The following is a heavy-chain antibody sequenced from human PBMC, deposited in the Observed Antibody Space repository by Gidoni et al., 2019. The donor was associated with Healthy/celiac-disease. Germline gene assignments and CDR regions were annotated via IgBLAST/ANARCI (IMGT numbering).Heavy chain of an antibody. CDR3: ARGIKFGIAARPLERRTGIWYFDL. J-gene: IGHJ2*01. CDR2: INPNSGGT. D-gene: IGHD6-6*01. Sequence: QVQLVQSGAEVKKPGASVKVYCKASGYPFTGYNLHLGLQAPGQGLEWMGRINPNSGGTNYAQKFQGRVTMTRDTSISTAYMELSRLRSDDTAVYYCARGIKFGIAARPLERRTGIWYFDLWGRGTLVTVSS. V-gene: IGHV1-2*06. CDR1: GYPFTGYN.